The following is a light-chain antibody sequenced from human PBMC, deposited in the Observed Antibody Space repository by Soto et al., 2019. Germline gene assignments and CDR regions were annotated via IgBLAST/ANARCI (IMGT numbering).Light chain of an antibody. J-gene: IGLJ1*01. CDR3: SSYTSSNTLEV. CDR2: EVN. Sequence: QSVLIQPASVSGSPGQSITISCTGTSRDVGGSNYVSWYQHHPHRAPKLLIYEVNYRPSGVSSRFSGSKSGKKASLTISGLQAEDEADYYCSSYTSSNTLEVFGVGTKGTVL. V-gene: IGLV2-14*01. CDR1: SRDVGGSNY.